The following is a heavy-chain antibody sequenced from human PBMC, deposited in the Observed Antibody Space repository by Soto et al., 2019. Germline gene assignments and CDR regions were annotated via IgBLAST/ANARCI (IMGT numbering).Heavy chain of an antibody. D-gene: IGHD2-2*01. V-gene: IGHV3-23*01. J-gene: IGHJ4*02. CDR2: INSNGDST. CDR3: ARVPALDLCSRTSCLYYFDY. Sequence: EVQLLESGGGLVQPGGSLRLSCVASGFTFSRFVMSWVRQAPGKGLEWVSTINSNGDSTYYADSVKGRFTISRDNSKNSLYLQMSSLRADDTAVYYCARVPALDLCSRTSCLYYFDYWGQGALVTVSS. CDR1: GFTFSRFV.